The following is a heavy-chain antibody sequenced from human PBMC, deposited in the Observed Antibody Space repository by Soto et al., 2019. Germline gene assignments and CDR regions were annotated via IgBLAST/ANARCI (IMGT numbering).Heavy chain of an antibody. Sequence: QITLKESGPTLVNPTQTLTLTCTFSGFSLSTSGVGVGWIRQPPGKALEWLALIYWDDDKRYSPSLKSRLTITKDTPKNQVVLTMTNMDPVDTATYYCARAYPLHLGELSLSYWGQGTLVTVSS. D-gene: IGHD3-16*02. CDR2: IYWDDDK. J-gene: IGHJ4*02. CDR1: GFSLSTSGVG. CDR3: ARAYPLHLGELSLSY. V-gene: IGHV2-5*02.